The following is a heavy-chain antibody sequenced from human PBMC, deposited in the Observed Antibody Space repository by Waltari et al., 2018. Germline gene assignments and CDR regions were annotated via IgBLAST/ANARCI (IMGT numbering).Heavy chain of an antibody. CDR2: VYYSGST. J-gene: IGHJ5*02. D-gene: IGHD1-26*01. Sequence: QLQLQESGPGLVKPSETLSLTCTVSGGSISRISYYWGWIRQRPEKGVEWIGGVYYSGSTYDNPSLKSRVTISVDTSKNQFSLKLSSVTAADTAVYYCARSGGGGWFDPWGQGTLVTVSS. V-gene: IGHV4-39*07. CDR3: ARSGGGGWFDP. CDR1: GGSISRISYY.